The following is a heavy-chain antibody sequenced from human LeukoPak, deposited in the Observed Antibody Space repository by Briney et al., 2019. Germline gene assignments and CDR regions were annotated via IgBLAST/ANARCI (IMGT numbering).Heavy chain of an antibody. D-gene: IGHD2-15*01. Sequence: GGCLRLSCAASGFTLSRCEMNWVRRAPGKGLEWVAFIRYDGSNKYYADSVKGRFTISRDNSKNTLYLQMNSLRAEDTAVYYCAKSGLNRFDYWGQGTLVTVSS. CDR1: GFTLSRCE. CDR2: IRYDGSNK. CDR3: AKSGLNRFDY. V-gene: IGHV3-30*02. J-gene: IGHJ4*02.